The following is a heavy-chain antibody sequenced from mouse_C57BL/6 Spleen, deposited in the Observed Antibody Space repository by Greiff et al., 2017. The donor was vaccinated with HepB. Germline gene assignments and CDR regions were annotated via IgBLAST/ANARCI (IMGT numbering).Heavy chain of an antibody. CDR2: ISDGGSYT. CDR1: GFTFSSYA. CDR3: AREGVYGFGY. Sequence: EVKLVESGGGLVKPGGSLKLSCAASGFTFSSYAMSWVRQTPEKRLEWVATISDGGSYTYYPDNVKGRFTISRDNAKNKLYLHMSHLKSGDTAMYYCAREGVYGFGYWGQGTTLTVSS. D-gene: IGHD1-1*02. V-gene: IGHV5-4*01. J-gene: IGHJ2*01.